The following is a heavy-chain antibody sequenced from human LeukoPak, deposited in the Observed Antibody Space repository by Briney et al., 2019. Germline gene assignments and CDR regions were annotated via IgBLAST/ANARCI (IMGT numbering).Heavy chain of an antibody. Sequence: SETLSLTCAVYGGSFSGYYWSWIRQPPGKGLEWIGEINHSGSTNCNPSLKSRVTISVDTSRNQFSLKLSSVTAADTAVYYCARGIGGGYYYYYYMDVWGKGTTVTVS. CDR3: ARGIGGGYYYYYYMDV. D-gene: IGHD3-16*01. J-gene: IGHJ6*03. V-gene: IGHV4-34*01. CDR1: GGSFSGYY. CDR2: INHSGST.